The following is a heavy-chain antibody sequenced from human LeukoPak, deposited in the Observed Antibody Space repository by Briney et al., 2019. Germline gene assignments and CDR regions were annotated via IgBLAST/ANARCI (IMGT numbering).Heavy chain of an antibody. V-gene: IGHV3-23*01. D-gene: IGHD6-13*01. CDR2: ISTSGGST. J-gene: IGHJ4*02. CDR3: AKDSTIAAGTPGY. Sequence: GGSLRLSCAASGFTFSSYALTWVRQAPGKGLEWVSGISTSGGSTYYADSLKGRFTISRDNSKNTLYLQMNSLRAEDTAVYYCAKDSTIAAGTPGYWGQGTLVTVPS. CDR1: GFTFSSYA.